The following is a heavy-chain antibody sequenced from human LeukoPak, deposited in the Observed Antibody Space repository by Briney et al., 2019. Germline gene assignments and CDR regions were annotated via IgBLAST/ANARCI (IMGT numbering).Heavy chain of an antibody. CDR2: ISGSGDRT. J-gene: IGHJ4*02. D-gene: IGHD6-13*01. CDR3: AKDPRDSSSWYFDY. V-gene: IGHV3-23*01. CDR1: GFTFSSYA. Sequence: GGSLRLSCAASGFTFSSYAMNWVRQAPGKGLGWVSGISGSGDRTYYADSVKGRFTISRDNSKNTLYLEMNSLRAEDAAVYHCAKDPRDSSSWYFDYWGQGTLVTVSS.